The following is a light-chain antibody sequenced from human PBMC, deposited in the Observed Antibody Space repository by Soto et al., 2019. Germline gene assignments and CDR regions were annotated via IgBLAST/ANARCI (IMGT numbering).Light chain of an antibody. CDR2: KAS. CDR3: QQYNSYST. Sequence: LHRTHSAYTLPSLLVDRVTLPFRASQSISSWLAWYQQKPGKAPKLLIYKASTLESGVPSRFSGSGSGTEFTLTISRLQTDDFATYYCQQYNSYSTFGQGTKVDIK. CDR1: QSISSW. J-gene: IGKJ1*01. V-gene: IGKV1-5*03.